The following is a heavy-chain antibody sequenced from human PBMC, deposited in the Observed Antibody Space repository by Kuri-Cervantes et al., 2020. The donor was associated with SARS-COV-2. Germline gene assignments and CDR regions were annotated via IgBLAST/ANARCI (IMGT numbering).Heavy chain of an antibody. CDR2: IISSSSTI. CDR1: GFTFSSYS. J-gene: IGHJ6*02. D-gene: IGHD1-26*01. Sequence: GGSLRLSCAASGFTFSSYSMNWVRQAPGKGLEWVSYIISSSSTIYYADSVKGRFTISRDNAKNSLYLQMNSLRDEDTAVYYCARGNIGGKGIYYYYYGMDVWGQGTTVTVSS. V-gene: IGHV3-48*02. CDR3: ARGNIGGKGIYYYYYGMDV.